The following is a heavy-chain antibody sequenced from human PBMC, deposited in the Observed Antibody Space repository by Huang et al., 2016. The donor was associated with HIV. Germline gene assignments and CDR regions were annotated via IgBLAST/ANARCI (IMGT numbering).Heavy chain of an antibody. CDR1: GYTFISYG. CDR2: ISAYNGKT. J-gene: IGHJ4*02. V-gene: IGHV1-18*01. Sequence: QVQLVQSGAEVKKPGASVKVSCKAFGYTFISYGISWVRQAPGQGLEWVGWISAYNGKTNYAQNLQCRVTMTTDTSTSTAYMEMRSLRSDDTAVYYCARAFGRGYYVIDYWGQGTLVTVSS. D-gene: IGHD3-3*01. CDR3: ARAFGRGYYVIDY.